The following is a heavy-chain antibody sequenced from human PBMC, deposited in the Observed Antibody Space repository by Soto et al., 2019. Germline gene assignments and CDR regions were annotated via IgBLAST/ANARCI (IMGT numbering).Heavy chain of an antibody. V-gene: IGHV1-69*12. D-gene: IGHD7-27*01. CDR1: GGTFSSYA. Sequence: QVQLVQSGAEVKKPGSSVKVSCKASGGTFSSYAIDWVRQAPGQGLEWMGGIIPIFGTADYAQKFQGRVTMTADASTSTAYMALSSLSSEATAVYYCARGQTGGGWGYSLDYWGQGTLVTVSS. J-gene: IGHJ4*02. CDR2: IIPIFGTA. CDR3: ARGQTGGGWGYSLDY.